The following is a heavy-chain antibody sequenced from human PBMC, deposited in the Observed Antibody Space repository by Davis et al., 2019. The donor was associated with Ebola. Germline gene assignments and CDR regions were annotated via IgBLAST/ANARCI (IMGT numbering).Heavy chain of an antibody. CDR2: ISGTLRSDDKT. CDR1: GFTFSTYT. J-gene: IGHJ4*02. CDR3: AKALYASSHDY. V-gene: IGHV3-23*01. D-gene: IGHD2-8*01. Sequence: GESLKISCAASGFTFSTYTMGWVRQAPGKGLEWVSDISGTLRSDDKTYYADSVKSRFTITKDDSKNTLFLQMNSLRAEDTAIYYCAKALYASSHDYWGQGTLVTVSS.